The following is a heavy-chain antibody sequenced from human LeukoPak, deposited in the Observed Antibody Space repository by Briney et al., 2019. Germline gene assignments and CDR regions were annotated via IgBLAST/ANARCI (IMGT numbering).Heavy chain of an antibody. CDR1: NGFISGYY. J-gene: IGHJ4*02. D-gene: IGHD2-15*01. CDR2: IYYDGST. Sequence: PSETLSLTCTVSNGFISGYYWGWIRQPPGKGLEFIGHIYYDGSTKYNPSLKSRVTISLDTSKSQFSLKVTSVTAADTAVYYCARYYCSGGIGYYLDYWGQGTLVTVSS. CDR3: ARYYCSGGIGYYLDY. V-gene: IGHV4-59*01.